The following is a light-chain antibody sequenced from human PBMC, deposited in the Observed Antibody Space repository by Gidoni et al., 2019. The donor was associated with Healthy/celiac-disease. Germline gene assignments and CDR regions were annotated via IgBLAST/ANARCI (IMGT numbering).Light chain of an antibody. CDR1: SLRSYY. CDR2: GKN. CDR3: NSPDSIGNRVV. Sequence: SSERTQDPAGSVALGQTVRITCKGASLRSYYASWYQQKPGQDPVLVIYGKNNRPSGIPDRFSGSISVNTASLTITWAQAEDEAYYYCNSPDSIGNRVVFGGGTTLTVL. V-gene: IGLV3-19*01. J-gene: IGLJ2*01.